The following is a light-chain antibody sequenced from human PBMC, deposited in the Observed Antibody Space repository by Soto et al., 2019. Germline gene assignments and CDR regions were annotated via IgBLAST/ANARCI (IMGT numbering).Light chain of an antibody. V-gene: IGLV2-14*01. CDR3: SSYTSNSTVV. CDR2: DVI. J-gene: IGLJ1*01. CDR1: SSDVGGYNY. Sequence: ALTQPASGSGSPGQSITISCTGTSSDVGGYNYVSWYQQHPGKAPKLMIYDVINRPSGASNRFSGSKSGNTASLAISGLQAEDEADYYCSSYTSNSTVVFGTGTKVTVL.